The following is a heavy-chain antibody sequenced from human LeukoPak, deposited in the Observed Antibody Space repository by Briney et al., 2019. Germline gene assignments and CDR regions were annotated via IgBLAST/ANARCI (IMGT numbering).Heavy chain of an antibody. CDR3: TRYDSDHFDY. J-gene: IGHJ4*02. CDR1: GFTFGRYG. D-gene: IGHD3-22*01. CDR2: IAYDGSRA. Sequence: GGSLRLSCAGSGFTFGRYGMHWFRQTPGKGLEWVAVIAYDGSRAFYAESVKGRFTISRDNSKNTMSVQIDDLRAEDTAVYYCTRYDSDHFDYWGQGTLVTVSS. V-gene: IGHV3-33*01.